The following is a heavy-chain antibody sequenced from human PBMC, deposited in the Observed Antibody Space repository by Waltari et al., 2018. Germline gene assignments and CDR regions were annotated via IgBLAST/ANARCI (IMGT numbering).Heavy chain of an antibody. Sequence: EVQVVESGGQLVPPGGSLRLACTASGFNFSSYWMHWVRQVPGKGLVWAQLITADGNGTTEVDAVKCGVTISRDNAKSTVFLQMNSLRVDDTAVYFCVRDRLTDCSGVGCPAHYYAMDVWGQGTTVTVSS. CDR2: ITADGNGT. D-gene: IGHD2-15*01. J-gene: IGHJ6*02. V-gene: IGHV3-74*03. CDR3: VRDRLTDCSGVGCPAHYYAMDV. CDR1: GFNFSSYW.